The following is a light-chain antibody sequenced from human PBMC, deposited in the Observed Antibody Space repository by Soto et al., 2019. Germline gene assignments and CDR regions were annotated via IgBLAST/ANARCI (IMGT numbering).Light chain of an antibody. J-gene: IGLJ1*01. V-gene: IGLV2-14*01. CDR3: SSYTTITTYV. Sequence: QSALTQPRSVSGSPGQSVTISCTGTSSDVGGYNYVSWYQQHPGKAPKLMIYDVSNRPSGVSNRFSGSKSGNTASLTVSGLQAEDEADYYCSSYTTITTYVFGTGTKVTV. CDR1: SSDVGGYNY. CDR2: DVS.